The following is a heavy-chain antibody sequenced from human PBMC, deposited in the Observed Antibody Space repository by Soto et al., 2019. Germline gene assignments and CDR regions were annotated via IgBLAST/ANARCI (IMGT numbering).Heavy chain of an antibody. J-gene: IGHJ6*02. V-gene: IGHV4-61*08. D-gene: IGHD2-21*02. Sequence: SETLSLTCSVSGGSVSSGDYYWSWIRQPPWKGLEWIGYIYYTGSSNYNPSLKRRVTISADTSKNQFSLKLSSVTAADTAVYYCARDLWGYCGTDCYPLDVWGQGTTVTVS. CDR1: GGSVSSGDYY. CDR3: ARDLWGYCGTDCYPLDV. CDR2: IYYTGSS.